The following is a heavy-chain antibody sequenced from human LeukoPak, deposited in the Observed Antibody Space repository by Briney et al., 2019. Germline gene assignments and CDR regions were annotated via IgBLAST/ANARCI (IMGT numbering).Heavy chain of an antibody. J-gene: IGHJ4*02. V-gene: IGHV3-11*06. D-gene: IGHD3-10*01. CDR2: ISSSSSYT. CDR3: ARDLSYYYGSGRGFDY. CDR1: GFTFSDYY. Sequence: GGSLRLSCAASGFTFSDYYMSWIRQAPGKGLGWVSYISSSSSYTNYADSVKGRFTNSRDNAKNSLYLQMNSLRAEDTAVYYCARDLSYYYGSGRGFDYWGQGTLVTVSS.